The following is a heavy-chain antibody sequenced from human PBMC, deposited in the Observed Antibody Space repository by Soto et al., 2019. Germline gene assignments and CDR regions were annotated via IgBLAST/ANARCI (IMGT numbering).Heavy chain of an antibody. CDR1: GFTFSSFP. Sequence: GGSLRLSCAASGFTFSSFPMNWIRQAPGRGLEWVSYIGDHSGTTYYADSVKGRFTISRDNSKNSLYLQMNSLRAEDTAVYYCAAVVGLRTPPVTPDNWGQGTLVTVSS. CDR3: AAVVGLRTPPVTPDN. D-gene: IGHD1-26*01. J-gene: IGHJ4*02. CDR2: IGDHSGTT. V-gene: IGHV3-48*01.